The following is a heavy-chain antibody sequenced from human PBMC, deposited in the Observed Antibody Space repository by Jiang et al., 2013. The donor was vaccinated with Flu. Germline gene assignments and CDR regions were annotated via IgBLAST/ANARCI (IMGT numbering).Heavy chain of an antibody. CDR3: ARVSPRGWNWFDP. V-gene: IGHV6-1*01. Sequence: GPGLVKPSQTLSLTCAISGDSVSNTNSVWNWIRQSPSRGLEWLGRTYYRSRWYSDYAVSVKSRITINPDTSKNQFSLQLNSVSPEDTAVYYCARVSPRGWNWFDPWGQGTLVTVSS. D-gene: IGHD2-15*01. CDR1: GDSVSNTNSV. CDR2: TYYRSRWYS. J-gene: IGHJ5*02.